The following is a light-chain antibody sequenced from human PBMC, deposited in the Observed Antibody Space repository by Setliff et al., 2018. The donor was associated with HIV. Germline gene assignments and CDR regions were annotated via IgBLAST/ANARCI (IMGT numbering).Light chain of an antibody. CDR1: SSDVGGYNL. Sequence: QSALAQPASMSGSPGQSITISCTGTSSDVGGYNLVSWYQQHPGKAPKLMIYEVTKRPSGISDRFSGSKSGYTASLTISGLQAEDESDYYCSSYAGYGTWMFGGGTKVTVL. J-gene: IGLJ3*02. V-gene: IGLV2-23*02. CDR3: SSYAGYGTWM. CDR2: EVT.